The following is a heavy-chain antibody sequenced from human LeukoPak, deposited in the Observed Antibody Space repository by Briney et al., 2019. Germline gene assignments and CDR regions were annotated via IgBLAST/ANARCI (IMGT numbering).Heavy chain of an antibody. Sequence: PGGSLRLSCTASGFAFDEHGMTWVRQVPGKGLEWVSGINWSGKSTSYGDPVRGRFTISRDNAKNSLSLQMDSLRAEDTALYYCAGAPITSPFYFDYWGQGTLVTVSS. CDR3: AGAPITSPFYFDY. D-gene: IGHD2-2*01. CDR1: GFAFDEHG. V-gene: IGHV3-20*04. J-gene: IGHJ4*02. CDR2: INWSGKST.